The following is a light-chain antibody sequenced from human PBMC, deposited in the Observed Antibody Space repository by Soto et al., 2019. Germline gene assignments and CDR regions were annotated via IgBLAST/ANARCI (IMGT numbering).Light chain of an antibody. J-gene: IGKJ4*01. V-gene: IGKV3-11*01. CDR2: DAS. CDR1: QSVSSY. CDR3: QQRSNWPPVT. Sequence: EIVLTQSPATLSLSPGERATLSCRASQSVSSYLAWYQQKPGQAPRLLIYDASNRATGIPARFSGSGSGTXXXXXXXXLXXXDFAIYXCQQRSNWPPVTFGGGTKVEIK.